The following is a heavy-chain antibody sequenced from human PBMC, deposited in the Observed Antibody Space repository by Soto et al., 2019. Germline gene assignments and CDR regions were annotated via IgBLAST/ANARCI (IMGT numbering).Heavy chain of an antibody. CDR2: ISGSGAYR. J-gene: IGHJ6*02. D-gene: IGHD3-16*01. CDR1: GFTFSSYA. CDR3: AKIGDSVVGGEDLYYNMDD. Sequence: EVQLLESGGGLVRPGGSLRLSCAASGFTFSSYAMTWVRQAPGKGLEWVSGISGSGAYRYYADSVRGRFTVSRDNPKNTLYLQMDSLSDDDTAEYFCAKIGDSVVGGEDLYYNMDDWGQGTTVTVSS. V-gene: IGHV3-23*01.